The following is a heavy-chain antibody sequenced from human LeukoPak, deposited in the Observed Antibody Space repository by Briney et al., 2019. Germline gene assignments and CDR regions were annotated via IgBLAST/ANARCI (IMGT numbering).Heavy chain of an antibody. J-gene: IGHJ1*01. CDR1: GYTLTELS. CDR2: FDPEDGET. Sequence: ASVKVSCKVSGYTLTELSMHWVRQAPGKGLEWMGGFDPEDGETIYAQKFQGRVTMTEDTSTDTAYMELSSLRTDDTALYYCARGGFLVSEYFQHWGQGTLVTVSS. V-gene: IGHV1-24*01. CDR3: ARGGFLVSEYFQH. D-gene: IGHD3-16*01.